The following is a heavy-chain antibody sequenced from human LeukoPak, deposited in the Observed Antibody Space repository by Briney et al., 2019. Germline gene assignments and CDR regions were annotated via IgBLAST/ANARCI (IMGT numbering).Heavy chain of an antibody. V-gene: IGHV3-23*01. CDR2: MSGSGRST. Sequence: GGSLRLSCAASGFTFSSYAMSWVRQAPGKGLEWVSAMSGSGRSTYYADSVKGRFTISRDNSKNTVYLQMNSLRTEDTALYYCAKDWGAYYDSSGFYSGDFDYWGQGTLVTVSS. CDR1: GFTFSSYA. J-gene: IGHJ4*02. D-gene: IGHD3-22*01. CDR3: AKDWGAYYDSSGFYSGDFDY.